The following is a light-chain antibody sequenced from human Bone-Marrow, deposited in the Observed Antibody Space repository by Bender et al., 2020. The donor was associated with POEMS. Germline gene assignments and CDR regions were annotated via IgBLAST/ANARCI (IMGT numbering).Light chain of an antibody. CDR1: RSNIETNY. Sequence: QSALTQPASVSESPGQSITISCTGSRSNIETNYVYWYQQLPGTAPRLLIYTNNERPSGVPDRFSGSKSGTSASLAITGLQSDDEAIYFCVAWDASLNGWVFGGGTKLTVL. CDR2: TNN. CDR3: VAWDASLNGWV. V-gene: IGLV1-47*02. J-gene: IGLJ3*02.